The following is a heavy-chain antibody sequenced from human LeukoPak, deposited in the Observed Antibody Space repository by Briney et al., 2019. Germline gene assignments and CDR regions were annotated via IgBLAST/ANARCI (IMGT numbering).Heavy chain of an antibody. CDR2: INWNGGST. V-gene: IGHV3-20*04. J-gene: IGHJ4*02. CDR1: GFTFDDYG. Sequence: GGSPRLSCAASGFTFDDYGMSWVRQAPGKGLEWVSGINWNGGSTGYADSVKGRFTISRDNAKNSLYLQMNSLRAEDTALYYCARGRYYYDSSGYYTRWGQGTLVTVSS. CDR3: ARGRYYYDSSGYYTR. D-gene: IGHD3-22*01.